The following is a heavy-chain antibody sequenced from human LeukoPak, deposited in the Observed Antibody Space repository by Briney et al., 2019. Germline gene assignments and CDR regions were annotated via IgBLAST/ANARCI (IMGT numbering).Heavy chain of an antibody. CDR1: GGSISSSSYY. CDR3: ASLAVEMATMEGDY. J-gene: IGHJ4*02. CDR2: IYYSGST. D-gene: IGHD5-24*01. Sequence: NSSETLSLTCTVSGGSISSSSYYWGWIRQPPGKGLGWIGSIYYSGSTYYNPSLKSRVTISVDTSKNQFSLKLSSVTAADTAVYYCASLAVEMATMEGDYWGQGTLVTVSS. V-gene: IGHV4-39*01.